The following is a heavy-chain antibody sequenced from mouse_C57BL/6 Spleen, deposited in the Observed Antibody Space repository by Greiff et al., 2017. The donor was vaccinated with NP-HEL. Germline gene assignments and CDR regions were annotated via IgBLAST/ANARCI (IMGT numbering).Heavy chain of an antibody. CDR1: GYAFSSYW. D-gene: IGHD4-1*01. Sequence: VQLQESGAELVKPGASVKISCKASGYAFSSYWMNWVKQRPGKGLEWIGQIYPGDGDTNYNGKFKGKATLTADKSSSTAYMQLSSLTSEDSAVYFCARWGRETGAMDYWGQGTSVTVSS. CDR2: IYPGDGDT. V-gene: IGHV1-80*01. CDR3: ARWGRETGAMDY. J-gene: IGHJ4*01.